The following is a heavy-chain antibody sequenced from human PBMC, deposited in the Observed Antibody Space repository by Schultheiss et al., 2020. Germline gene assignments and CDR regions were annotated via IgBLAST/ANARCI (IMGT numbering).Heavy chain of an antibody. CDR1: GGSISSYY. J-gene: IGHJ4*02. CDR2: MYYSGGT. CDR3: EVCRYASGWYFFDY. Sequence: GSLRLSCTVSGGSISSYYLSWIRQPPGKGLEWIGYMYYSGGTNYNPSLKNRDTRPINTSKNQSSLKLDSVTAADAAMYYCEVCRYASGWYFFDYWGQGALVTVSS. V-gene: IGHV4-59*12. D-gene: IGHD6-19*01.